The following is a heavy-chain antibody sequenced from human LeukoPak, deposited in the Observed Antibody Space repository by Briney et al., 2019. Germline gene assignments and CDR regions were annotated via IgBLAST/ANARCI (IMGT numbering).Heavy chain of an antibody. CDR1: GGSISSSSYY. Sequence: PSETLPLTCTVSGGSISSSSYYWGWIRQPPGKGLEWIGSIYYSGSTYYNPSLKSRVTISVDTSKNQFSLKLSSVTAADTAVYYCARHRRITMVRGSPSWFDPWGQGTLVTVSS. CDR3: ARHRRITMVRGSPSWFDP. V-gene: IGHV4-39*01. D-gene: IGHD3-10*01. J-gene: IGHJ5*02. CDR2: IYYSGST.